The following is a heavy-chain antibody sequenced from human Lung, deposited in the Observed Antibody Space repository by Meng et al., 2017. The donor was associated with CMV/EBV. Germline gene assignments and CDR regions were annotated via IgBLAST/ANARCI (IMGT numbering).Heavy chain of an antibody. J-gene: IGHJ3*02. D-gene: IGHD1-26*01. V-gene: IGHV3-30*02. CDR3: AKFLSWEPDDACDI. Sequence: GESLKISCAASGFTFSRYDMHWVRQAPGKGLEWVAFMRHDGSNHYYADSVKGRFTISRDNSKNTLYLKMNSLRAEDTAVYYCAKFLSWEPDDACDIWGQGAMVTVSS. CDR1: GFTFSRYD. CDR2: MRHDGSNH.